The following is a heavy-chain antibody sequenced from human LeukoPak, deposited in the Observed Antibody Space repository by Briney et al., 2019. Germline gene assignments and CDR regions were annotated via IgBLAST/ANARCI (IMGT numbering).Heavy chain of an antibody. D-gene: IGHD4-17*01. Sequence: GGSLRLSCAASGFTFSSYAMHWVRQAPGKGLEWVAVISYDGSNKYYADSVKGRFITSRDNSKNTLYLQMNSLRAGDTAVYYCAREHDYGDYARAFDIWGQGTMVTVSS. V-gene: IGHV3-30*04. J-gene: IGHJ3*02. CDR2: ISYDGSNK. CDR3: AREHDYGDYARAFDI. CDR1: GFTFSSYA.